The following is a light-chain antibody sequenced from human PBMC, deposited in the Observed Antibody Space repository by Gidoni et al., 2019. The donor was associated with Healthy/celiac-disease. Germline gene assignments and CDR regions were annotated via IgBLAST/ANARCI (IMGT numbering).Light chain of an antibody. CDR3: QQRYSTLT. Sequence: DIQMSHSPSSLSASVGDRVTITRRESLSISSYLYCDQQKPGKAPKLLIYAASSLQSGVPSRFSGSGSGIDFTLTISSMQPEDFATYYCQQRYSTLTFGGGTKVEIK. V-gene: IGKV1-39*01. CDR2: AAS. J-gene: IGKJ4*01. CDR1: LSISSY.